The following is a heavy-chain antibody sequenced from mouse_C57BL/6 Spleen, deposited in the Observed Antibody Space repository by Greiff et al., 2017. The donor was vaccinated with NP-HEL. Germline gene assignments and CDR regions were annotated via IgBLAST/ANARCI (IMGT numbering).Heavy chain of an antibody. J-gene: IGHJ2*01. CDR1: GYTFTDYY. CDR3: ARWRGLPTPFDY. CDR2: INPNNGGT. V-gene: IGHV1-26*01. Sequence: VQLQQSGPELVKPGASVKISCKASGYTFTDYYMNWVKQSHGKSLEWIGDINPNNGGTSYNQKFTGKATLTVDKSSSTAYMELRSLTSEDSAVYYCARWRGLPTPFDYWGQGTTLTVSS. D-gene: IGHD2-10*01.